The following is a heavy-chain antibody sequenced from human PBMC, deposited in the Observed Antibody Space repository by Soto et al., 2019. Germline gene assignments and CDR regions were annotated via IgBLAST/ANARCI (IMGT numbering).Heavy chain of an antibody. D-gene: IGHD1-26*01. CDR3: ARHHVRGRTIAGAAEF. CDR1: GKSLSGYY. CDR2: INHSGNT. J-gene: IGHJ4*02. V-gene: IGHV4-34*01. Sequence: SETLSLTCAVYGKSLSGYYWSWIRQPPGKALEWIGEINHSGNTNYNPSLKCRVTISVDTSKNQLFLNLSSVTAADTAMYYCARHHVRGRTIAGAAEFWGQGTLVTVSS.